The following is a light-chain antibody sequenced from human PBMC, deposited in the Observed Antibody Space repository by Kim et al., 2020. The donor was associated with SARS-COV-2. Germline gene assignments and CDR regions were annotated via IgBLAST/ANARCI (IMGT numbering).Light chain of an antibody. Sequence: VGDRVPITRRASHNIKSLLAWYQQKPGKAPKLLIYKASSLESGVPSRFSGSGSGTEITLTIRSLQPDDFATYYCQQYKTYPWTCGQGTKLYIK. CDR1: HNIKSL. J-gene: IGKJ1*01. CDR3: QQYKTYPWT. V-gene: IGKV1-5*03. CDR2: KAS.